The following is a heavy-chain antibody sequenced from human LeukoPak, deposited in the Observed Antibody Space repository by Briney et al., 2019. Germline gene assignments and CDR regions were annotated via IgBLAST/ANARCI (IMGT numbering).Heavy chain of an antibody. V-gene: IGHV3-30-3*01. CDR2: ISYDGSNK. CDR3: ARAIGYDFWSAFYFVY. CDR1: GFTFSSYA. D-gene: IGHD3-3*01. J-gene: IGHJ4*02. Sequence: GGSLRLSCAASGFTFSSYAMHWVRQAPGKGLEWVAVISYDGSNKYYADSVKGRFTISRDNSKNTLYLQMNSLRAEDTAVYYCARAIGYDFWSAFYFVYWGQATLVTVSS.